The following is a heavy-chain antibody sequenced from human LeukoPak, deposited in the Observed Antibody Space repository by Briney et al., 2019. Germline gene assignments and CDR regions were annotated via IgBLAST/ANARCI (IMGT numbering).Heavy chain of an antibody. Sequence: GGSLRLSCAASRFTFSDYSMNWVRQAPGKGLQWVASISSGSVYIYYADSMKGRFTISRDNAKNSMYLQMYSLRAEDTAVYYCARGPKYISATGPYYFDYWGQGTPVTVSS. J-gene: IGHJ4*02. CDR2: ISSGSVYI. CDR3: ARGPKYISATGPYYFDY. D-gene: IGHD6-13*01. CDR1: RFTFSDYS. V-gene: IGHV3-21*01.